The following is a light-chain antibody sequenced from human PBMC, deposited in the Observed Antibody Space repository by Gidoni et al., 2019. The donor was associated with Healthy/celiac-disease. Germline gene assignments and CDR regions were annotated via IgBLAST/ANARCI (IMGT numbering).Light chain of an antibody. CDR3: QQYGSSPHT. CDR1: QSVSSSY. CDR2: GAS. Sequence: EIVLTQSPGTLSLSPGERATLSCRASQSVSSSYLARYQQKPGQAPRLLIYGASSRATGIPDRFSGSGSGTDFTLTISRLEPEDFAVYYCQQYGSSPHTFGGXTKVEIK. J-gene: IGKJ4*01. V-gene: IGKV3-20*01.